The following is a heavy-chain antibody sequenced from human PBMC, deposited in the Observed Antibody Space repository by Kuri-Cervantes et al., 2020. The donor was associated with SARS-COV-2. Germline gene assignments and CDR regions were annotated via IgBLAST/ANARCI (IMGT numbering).Heavy chain of an antibody. D-gene: IGHD2-2*01. Sequence: ASVKVSCKASGYTFTSYYMHWVRQAPGQGLEWMGIINPSGGSTSYAQKFQGRVTMTRDTSTSTVYMELSSLRSEDTAVYYCARGHIVVVPAAILLGGMDVWGQGTTVTVSS. CDR3: ARGHIVVVPAAILLGGMDV. V-gene: IGHV1-46*01. J-gene: IGHJ6*02. CDR2: INPSGGST. CDR1: GYTFTSYY.